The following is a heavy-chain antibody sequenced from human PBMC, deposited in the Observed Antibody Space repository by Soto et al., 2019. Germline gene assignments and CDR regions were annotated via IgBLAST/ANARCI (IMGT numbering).Heavy chain of an antibody. J-gene: IGHJ6*02. Sequence: GGSLRLSCAASGFTFSSYSMNWVRQAPGKGLEWVSYISSSSSTIYYADSVKGRFTISRDNAKNSLYLQMNSLRAEDTAVYYCARVFKEPPVKANRSPYNYGSGSYYSYYYYYYGMDVWGQGTTVTVSS. V-gene: IGHV3-48*01. CDR3: ARVFKEPPVKANRSPYNYGSGSYYSYYYYYYGMDV. CDR2: ISSSSSTI. D-gene: IGHD3-10*01. CDR1: GFTFSSYS.